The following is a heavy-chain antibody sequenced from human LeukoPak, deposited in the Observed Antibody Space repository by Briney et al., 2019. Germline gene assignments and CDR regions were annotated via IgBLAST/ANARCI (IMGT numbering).Heavy chain of an antibody. D-gene: IGHD6-19*01. J-gene: IGHJ4*02. CDR1: GGTFSNYA. CDR3: AREGSSGWYGFDY. CDR2: IIPIFGTA. Sequence: SVKVSCKASGGTFSNYAISWVRQAPGQGLEWMGGIIPIFGTANYAQKFRGRVTMTRDTSTSTVYMELSSLRSEDTAVYYCAREGSSGWYGFDYWGQGTLVTVSS. V-gene: IGHV1-69*05.